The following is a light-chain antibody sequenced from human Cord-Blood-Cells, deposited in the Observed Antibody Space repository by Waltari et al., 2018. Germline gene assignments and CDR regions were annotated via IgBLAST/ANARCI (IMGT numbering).Light chain of an antibody. J-gene: IGLJ2*01. CDR2: EGS. CDR3: CSYAGSSTFDVV. V-gene: IGLV2-23*03. Sequence: QSALTQPASVSGSPGQSLTLSCTGTSSDVGSYTLVSWYQQHPGKAPKLMIYEGSKRPSGVSNRFSGSKSGNTASLTIAGLQAEDEADYYCCSYAGSSTFDVVFGGGTKLTVL. CDR1: SSDVGSYTL.